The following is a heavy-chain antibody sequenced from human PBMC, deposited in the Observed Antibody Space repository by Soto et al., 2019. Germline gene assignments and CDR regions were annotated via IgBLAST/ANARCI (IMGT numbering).Heavy chain of an antibody. V-gene: IGHV3-33*01. D-gene: IGHD3-10*01. CDR1: GFTFSSYG. CDR2: IWYDGSNK. Sequence: QVQLVESGGGVVQPGRSLRLSCAASGFTFSSYGMHWVRQAPGKGLEWVAVIWYDGSNKYYADSVKGRFTISRDNSKNTLYLQMNSLRAEDTAVYYCARVPLWFGEEVSYYYYYGMDVWGQGTTVTVSS. CDR3: ARVPLWFGEEVSYYYYYGMDV. J-gene: IGHJ6*02.